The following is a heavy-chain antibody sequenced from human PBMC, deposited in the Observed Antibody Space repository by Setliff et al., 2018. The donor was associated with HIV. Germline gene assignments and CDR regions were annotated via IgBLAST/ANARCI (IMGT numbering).Heavy chain of an antibody. V-gene: IGHV1-2*06. CDR2: ISPNNGVA. CDR3: ARPRVFDSFDV. CDR1: EYMILAYK. Sequence: GASVKVSCKATEYMILAYKMNWVRQAPGQGLEWIGRISPNNGVAEYAPKFQGRVIMTLDTSISTAYLEIPRLASDDAAVYYCARPRVFDSFDVWGQGTMVTVSS. J-gene: IGHJ3*01.